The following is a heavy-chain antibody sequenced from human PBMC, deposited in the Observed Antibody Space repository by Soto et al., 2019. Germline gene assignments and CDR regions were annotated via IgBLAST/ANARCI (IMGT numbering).Heavy chain of an antibody. CDR1: GFTFSTYG. CDR2: ISYDGSNR. D-gene: IGHD3-3*01. J-gene: IGHJ4*02. Sequence: QVQLVESGGGVVQPGGSLRLSCEASGFTFSTYGMHWVRQAPGKGLEWVAVISYDGSNRYYGDSVKGRFTISRDNSKNTLYLQMNSLRAEDTAVYYCASTWSGYYYFDSWGQVTLVTVSS. V-gene: IGHV3-30*03. CDR3: ASTWSGYYYFDS.